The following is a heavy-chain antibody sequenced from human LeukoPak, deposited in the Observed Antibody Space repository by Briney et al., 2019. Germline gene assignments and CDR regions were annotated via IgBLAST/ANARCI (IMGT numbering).Heavy chain of an antibody. D-gene: IGHD6-13*01. CDR2: IIPIFGTA. V-gene: IGHV1-69*05. CDR1: GATFTSYA. Sequence: SLKLSCKASGATFTSYAMSRVRQAPGHRLEWMGRIIPIFGTANYAQKFQGRVTITTDESTSTAYMELSSLRSEDTAVYYCARGKYSSSWYWVYWGQGTLVTVSS. J-gene: IGHJ4*02. CDR3: ARGKYSSSWYWVY.